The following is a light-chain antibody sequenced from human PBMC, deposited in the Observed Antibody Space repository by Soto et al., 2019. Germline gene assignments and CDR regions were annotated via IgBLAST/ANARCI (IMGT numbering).Light chain of an antibody. CDR1: SSDVGGYNY. J-gene: IGLJ1*01. V-gene: IGLV2-11*01. CDR2: DVS. Sequence: QSALTQPRSVSGSPGQSVTISCTGTSSDVGGYNYVSWYQQHPGKAPKLMIYDVSKRPSGVPDRFSGSKSGNTASLTISGLQAEDEASYYCCSYAFSYTWVFGTGTKVTVL. CDR3: CSYAFSYTWV.